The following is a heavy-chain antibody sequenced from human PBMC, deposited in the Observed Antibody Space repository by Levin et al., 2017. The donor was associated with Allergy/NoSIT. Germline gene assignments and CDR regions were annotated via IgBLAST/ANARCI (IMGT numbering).Heavy chain of an antibody. CDR3: ARNRIVVAGGTDYYYGMDV. J-gene: IGHJ6*02. Sequence: SQTLSLTCTVSGGSVSSGTYYWSWIRQPPGKGLEWIGYINYRGSTNYNPSLQSRVTISVDTSNHECSLKLSSVTAADTAVYYCARNRIVVAGGTDYYYGMDVWGQGTTVTVSS. V-gene: IGHV4-61*01. CDR1: GGSVSSGTYY. CDR2: INYRGST. D-gene: IGHD6-19*01.